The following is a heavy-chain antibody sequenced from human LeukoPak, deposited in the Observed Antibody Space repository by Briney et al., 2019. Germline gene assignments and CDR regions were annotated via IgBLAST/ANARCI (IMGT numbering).Heavy chain of an antibody. Sequence: SETLSLTCTVSGGSISSGDYYWSWIRQPPGKGLGWIGYIYYSGSTYYNPSLKSRVTISVDTSKNQFSLKLSSVTAADTAVYYCASEVGAKRNPDYWGQGTLVTVSS. CDR1: GGSISSGDYY. CDR3: ASEVGAKRNPDY. V-gene: IGHV4-30-4*08. CDR2: IYYSGST. J-gene: IGHJ4*02. D-gene: IGHD1-26*01.